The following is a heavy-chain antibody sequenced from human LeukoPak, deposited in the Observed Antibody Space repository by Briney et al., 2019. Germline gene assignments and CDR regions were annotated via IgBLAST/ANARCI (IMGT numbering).Heavy chain of an antibody. CDR2: INWNGGST. J-gene: IGHJ5*02. D-gene: IGHD6-13*01. CDR1: GFTFDDYG. CDR3: ARGASSSWYDNWFDP. Sequence: PGGSLRLSCAASGFTFDDYGMSWVRQAPGKGLEWVSGINWNGGSTGYADSVKGRFTISRDNAKNSLYLQMNSLRAEDTALYYCARGASSSWYDNWFDPWGQGTLVTVSS. V-gene: IGHV3-20*04.